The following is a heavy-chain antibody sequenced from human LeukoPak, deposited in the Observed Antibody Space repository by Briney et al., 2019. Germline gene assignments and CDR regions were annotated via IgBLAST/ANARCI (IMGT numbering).Heavy chain of an antibody. V-gene: IGHV4-59*01. D-gene: IGHD1-1*01. CDR3: ARGAGTTGAFDI. J-gene: IGHJ3*02. CDR2: IYYSGST. CDR1: GGSISSYY. Sequence: SETLSLTCTVSGGSISSYYLSWIRQPPGKGLEWIGYIYYSGSTNYNPSLKSRVTISVDASKNQFSLKLSSVTAADAAVYYCARGAGTTGAFDIWGQGTMVTVSS.